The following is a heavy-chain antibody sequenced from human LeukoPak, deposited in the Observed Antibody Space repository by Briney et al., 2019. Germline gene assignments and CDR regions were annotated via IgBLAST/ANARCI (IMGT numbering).Heavy chain of an antibody. V-gene: IGHV3-20*04. CDR2: INWNGGST. Sequence: GGSLRLSCAACGFTFDDYGMSWVRQAPGKGLEWVSGINWNGGSTGYADSVKGRFTISRDNAKNSLYLQMNSLRAEDTALYYCARDQSYYDSSGYYYPYWGQGTLVTVS. J-gene: IGHJ4*02. CDR3: ARDQSYYDSSGYYYPY. D-gene: IGHD3-22*01. CDR1: GFTFDDYG.